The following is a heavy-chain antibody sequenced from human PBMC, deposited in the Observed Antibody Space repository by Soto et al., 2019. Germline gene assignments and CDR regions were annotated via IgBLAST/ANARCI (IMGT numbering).Heavy chain of an antibody. CDR2: IYWDDDK. Sequence: SAAKPIKEKQTLTIACTSSGFSLSNKKESVGWIRQPPGKALEWLALIYWDDDKRYSPSLKSRLTITKDTSKNQVVLTMTNKDPMDTAVYYCARDGSEDSFDPCGQGTLVTVSS. J-gene: IGHJ5*02. V-gene: IGHV2-5*02. D-gene: IGHD2-2*03. CDR3: ARDGSEDSFDP. CDR1: GFSLSNKKES.